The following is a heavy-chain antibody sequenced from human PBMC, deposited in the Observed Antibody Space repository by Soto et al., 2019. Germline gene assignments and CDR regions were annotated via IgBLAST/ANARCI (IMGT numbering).Heavy chain of an antibody. CDR1: GFTFRSYW. CDR2: VKTDGSEK. V-gene: IGHV3-7*01. J-gene: IGHJ6*01. D-gene: IGHD6-25*01. Sequence: HPGGSLRLSCAASGFTFRSYWMTWVRQAPGKGLEWVANVKTDGSEKYYADSMKGRFTISRDNAKNSMFLQVDTLRAEDTAVYYCARLKDRHLTAAYYYYDMDVWGQGTTVTVSS. CDR3: ARLKDRHLTAAYYYYDMDV.